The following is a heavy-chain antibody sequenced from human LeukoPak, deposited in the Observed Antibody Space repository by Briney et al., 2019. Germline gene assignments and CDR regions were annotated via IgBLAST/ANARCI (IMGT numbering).Heavy chain of an antibody. D-gene: IGHD6-13*01. Sequence: GGSLRLSCAASGFTFSSYSMNWVRQAPGKGLEWVSSISSSSSYIYYADSVKGRFTISRDNAKNSLYLQMNSLRAEDTAVYYCARDARYSSSWYVKYNWFDPWGQGTLVTVSS. CDR2: ISSSSSYI. CDR1: GFTFSSYS. J-gene: IGHJ5*02. V-gene: IGHV3-21*01. CDR3: ARDARYSSSWYVKYNWFDP.